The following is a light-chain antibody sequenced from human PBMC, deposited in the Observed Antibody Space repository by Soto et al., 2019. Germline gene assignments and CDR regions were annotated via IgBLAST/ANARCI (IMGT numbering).Light chain of an antibody. J-gene: IGKJ1*01. Sequence: EVVLPQSPATLSLSPGDRATLSCRASQSVNNFLAWYQQKPGQTPRLLIYDASKRATGIPGRFSGSGSGTDFTLTISSLRSEDFAVYFCQQYYNWPRTFGQGTKVDIK. CDR3: QQYYNWPRT. CDR2: DAS. CDR1: QSVNNF. V-gene: IGKV3-11*01.